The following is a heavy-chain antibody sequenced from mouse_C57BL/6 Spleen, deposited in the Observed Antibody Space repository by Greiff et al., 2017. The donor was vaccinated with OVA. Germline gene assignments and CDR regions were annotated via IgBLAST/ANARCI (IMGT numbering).Heavy chain of an antibody. CDR2: INPGSGGT. Sequence: VQLQQSGAELVRPGPSVKVSCKASGYAFTNYLIEWVKQRPGQGLEWIGVINPGSGGTNYNEKFKGKATLTADKSSSTAYMQLSSLTSEDSAVYFCAREDYDGTFFAYWGQGTLVTVSA. CDR3: AREDYDGTFFAY. J-gene: IGHJ3*01. CDR1: GYAFTNYL. V-gene: IGHV1-54*01. D-gene: IGHD2-4*01.